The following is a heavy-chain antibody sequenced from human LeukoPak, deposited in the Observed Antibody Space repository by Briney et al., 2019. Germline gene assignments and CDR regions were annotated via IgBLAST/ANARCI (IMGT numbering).Heavy chain of an antibody. D-gene: IGHD3-10*01. CDR1: GGSINSFY. V-gene: IGHV4-59*01. Sequence: SETLSLTCTVSGGSINSFYWSWIRQPPGKGLEWIGYIHYSGTTSYKPSLKSRASISADTSKNQFSLKLTSVTAADTAVYYCARTGPGGYWGQGTLVTVSS. CDR2: IHYSGTT. CDR3: ARTGPGGY. J-gene: IGHJ4*02.